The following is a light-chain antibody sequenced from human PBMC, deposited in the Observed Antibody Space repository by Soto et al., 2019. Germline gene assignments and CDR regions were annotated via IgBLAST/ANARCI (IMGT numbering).Light chain of an antibody. CDR3: PQTYRAPRT. CDR1: QSLFKY. Sequence: MTQSPLSLTVTPGESASISCLSSQSLFKYLSWYQQKPGKAPKLLIYATSSLYSGVPSRFSGSGSGTDFTLTISSLQPEDFATYYCPQTYRAPRTSGPGTKAAIK. V-gene: IGKV1-39*01. J-gene: IGKJ3*01. CDR2: ATS.